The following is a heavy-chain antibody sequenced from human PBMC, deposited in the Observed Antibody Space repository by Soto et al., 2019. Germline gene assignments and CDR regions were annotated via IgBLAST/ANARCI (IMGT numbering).Heavy chain of an antibody. CDR2: ISWNSGSV. V-gene: IGHV3-9*01. D-gene: IGHD4-17*01. J-gene: IGHJ3*02. Sequence: EVQLVESGGGLVQPGRSLRLFCSASGFTFDAYAMHWVRQAPGKGLEWVSGISWNSGSVGYADSVKGRFTISRDNAKNSLYLQMNSLRAEDTALYYCAKWDDYGDRKEAFDIWGQGTMVTVSS. CDR1: GFTFDAYA. CDR3: AKWDDYGDRKEAFDI.